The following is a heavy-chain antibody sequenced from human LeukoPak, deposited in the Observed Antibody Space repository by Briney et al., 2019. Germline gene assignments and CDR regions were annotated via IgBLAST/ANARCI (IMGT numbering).Heavy chain of an antibody. Sequence: PSETLSLTCTVSGGSISSYYWSWIRQPPGKGLKWIGYIYYSGSTNYNPSLKSRVTISVDTSKNQFSLKLSSVTAADTAVYYCARALWRGYSYGWVDYWGQGTLVTVSS. CDR1: GGSISSYY. J-gene: IGHJ4*02. CDR3: ARALWRGYSYGWVDY. D-gene: IGHD5-18*01. CDR2: IYYSGST. V-gene: IGHV4-59*01.